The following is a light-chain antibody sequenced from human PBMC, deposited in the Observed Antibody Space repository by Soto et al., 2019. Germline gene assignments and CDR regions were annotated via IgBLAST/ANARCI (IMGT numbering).Light chain of an antibody. J-gene: IGKJ4*01. CDR2: RAS. CDR1: QSVDTW. V-gene: IGKV1-5*03. Sequence: DIQMTQSPSTLSASIGDTVTITCRTSQSVDTWLAWYQHKAGKAPKLLIYRASSLATGVPSRFSGSGSGTAFTLTITSLQPDDFATYYCQHYNDYSRVVGRGTQVEIK. CDR3: QHYNDYSRV.